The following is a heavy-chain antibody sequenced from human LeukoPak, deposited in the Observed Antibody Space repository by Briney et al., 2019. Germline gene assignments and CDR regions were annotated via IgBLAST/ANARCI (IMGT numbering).Heavy chain of an antibody. D-gene: IGHD5-24*01. CDR2: SRSKAAGYTT. CDR3: VRGYNGFDS. CDR1: GFTFSDHY. J-gene: IGHJ4*02. V-gene: IGHV3-72*01. Sequence: PGGSLRLSCAASGFTFSDHYMDWVRLAPRMGLEWVARSRSKAAGYTTEYGTSVSGRFTISRDVSKNSLYLQMNSLKIEDTAVYYCVRGYNGFDSWGQGTLVTVSS.